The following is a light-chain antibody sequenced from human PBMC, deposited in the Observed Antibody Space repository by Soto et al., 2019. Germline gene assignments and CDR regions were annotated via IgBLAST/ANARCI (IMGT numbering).Light chain of an antibody. CDR1: SSDVGGHNY. J-gene: IGLJ1*01. Sequence: QSALTQPASVSASPGQSITISCTGTSSDVGGHNYVSWYQQRPGKAPKLMIYEITNRPSGVSNRFSGSNSGNTASLTISGLQAEDEADYYCSPYPSSNTRVFGTGTKLTVL. V-gene: IGLV2-14*01. CDR2: EIT. CDR3: SPYPSSNTRV.